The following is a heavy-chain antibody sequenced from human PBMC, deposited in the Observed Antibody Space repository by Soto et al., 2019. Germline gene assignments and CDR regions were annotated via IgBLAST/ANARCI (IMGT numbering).Heavy chain of an antibody. CDR3: ARTGGGMAGRPLEY. CDR2: ISAYNGNK. Sequence: QVQLVQSGGEVKKPGASVEVSCRTSGYMFTTYGMSWVRQAPGQGLEWMAWISAYNGNKKYAQKFRGEVTLNTNTSTSTVSIELRNLTSDDTGTYFCARTGGGMAGRPLEYGGQRTLVTGSS. D-gene: IGHD6-6*01. CDR1: GYMFTTYG. V-gene: IGHV1-18*04. J-gene: IGHJ4*02.